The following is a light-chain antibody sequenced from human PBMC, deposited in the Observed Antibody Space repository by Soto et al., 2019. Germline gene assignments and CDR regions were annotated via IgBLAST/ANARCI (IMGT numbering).Light chain of an antibody. V-gene: IGKV3-11*01. CDR3: QQRSNWPPT. CDR1: QSVSSY. CDR2: DAS. Sequence: EIVLTQSPAALSFSPGERDTLSCRASQSVSSYLAWYQQKPGQAPRLLIYDASNRATGIPARFSGSGSGTDFTLTISGLEPEDFAVYYCQQRSNWPPTFGQGTRLEIK. J-gene: IGKJ5*01.